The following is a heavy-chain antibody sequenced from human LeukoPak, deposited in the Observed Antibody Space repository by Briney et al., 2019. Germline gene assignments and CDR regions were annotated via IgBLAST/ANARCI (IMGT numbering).Heavy chain of an antibody. CDR3: ARDRYGSGSYYFDY. J-gene: IGHJ4*02. V-gene: IGHV4-4*07. CDR1: GGSISSYY. Sequence: PSETLSLTCTVSGGSISSYYWSWIRQPAGKGLEWIGRIYTSGSTNYNPSLKSRVTMSVDTSKNQFSLKLSSVTAADTAVYYCARDRYGSGSYYFDYWGQGTLVTVSS. CDR2: IYTSGST. D-gene: IGHD3-10*01.